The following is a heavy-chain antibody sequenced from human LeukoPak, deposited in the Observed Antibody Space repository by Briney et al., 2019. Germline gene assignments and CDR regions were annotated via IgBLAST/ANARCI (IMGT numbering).Heavy chain of an antibody. J-gene: IGHJ6*02. V-gene: IGHV3-30*18. Sequence: GRSLRLSCAASGFTFSSYGIHWVRQAPGKGLEWVAVISYDGSNKYYADSVKGRFTISRDNSKNTLYLQMNSLRAEDTAVYYCAKCEVGTSGSYYNDYYYYGMDVWGQGTTVTVSS. D-gene: IGHD3-10*01. CDR1: GFTFSSYG. CDR2: ISYDGSNK. CDR3: AKCEVGTSGSYYNDYYYYGMDV.